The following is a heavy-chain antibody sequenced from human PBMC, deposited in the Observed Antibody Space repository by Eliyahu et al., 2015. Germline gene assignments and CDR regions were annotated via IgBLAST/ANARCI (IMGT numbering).Heavy chain of an antibody. CDR3: ARGTELLGVVSFDY. Sequence: LVKPSETLSLTCSVSGDSISGYYWSWIRQPPGKGLEWIAYMYYSGSTNYNPSLKSRVTISVDTSKNQFSLKLYSVTAADTAVYYCARGTELLGVVSFDYWGQGTLVTVSS. J-gene: IGHJ4*02. CDR2: MYYSGST. V-gene: IGHV4-59*01. D-gene: IGHD3-3*01. CDR1: GDSISGYY.